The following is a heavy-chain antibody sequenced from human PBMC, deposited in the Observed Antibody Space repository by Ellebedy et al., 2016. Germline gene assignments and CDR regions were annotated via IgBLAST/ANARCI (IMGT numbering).Heavy chain of an antibody. CDR3: ARALLVVGSGWYMVGSDY. CDR1: GYTFTSYD. Sequence: ASVKVSCKASGYTFTSYDINWVRQATGQGLEWMGWMNPNSGNTGYAQKFQGRVTMTRNTSISTAYMELSSLRSEDTAVYYCARALLVVGSGWYMVGSDYWGQGTLVTVSS. V-gene: IGHV1-8*01. J-gene: IGHJ4*02. D-gene: IGHD6-19*01. CDR2: MNPNSGNT.